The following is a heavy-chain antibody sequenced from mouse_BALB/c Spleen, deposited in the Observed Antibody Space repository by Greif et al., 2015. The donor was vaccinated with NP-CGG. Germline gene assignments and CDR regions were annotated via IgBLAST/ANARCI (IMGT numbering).Heavy chain of an antibody. V-gene: IGHV14-3*02. CDR3: VIYYYGWYFDV. D-gene: IGHD1-1*01. CDR2: IDPANGNT. J-gene: IGHJ1*01. Sequence: VQLKESGAELVKPGASVKLSCTASGFNIKDTYMHWVKQRPEQGLEWIGRIDPANGNTKYDPKFQGKATITADSSSNTAYLQLSSLTSEDTAVYYCVIYYYGWYFDVWGAGTTVAVSS. CDR1: GFNIKDTY.